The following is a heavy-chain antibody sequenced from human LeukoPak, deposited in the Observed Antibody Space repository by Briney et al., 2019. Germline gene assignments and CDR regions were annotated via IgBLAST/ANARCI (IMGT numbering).Heavy chain of an antibody. CDR1: GFTFSRYE. CDR3: ARDLGMTDGDYVSYFDY. J-gene: IGHJ4*02. Sequence: GGSLRLSCAASGFTFSRYELNWVRQAPGKGLEWVSYISSSGSIIYYADSVKGRFTISRDNAKNSLYLQMNSLRAEDTALYYCARDLGMTDGDYVSYFDYWGQGPWSPSPQ. CDR2: ISSSGSII. D-gene: IGHD4-17*01. V-gene: IGHV3-48*03.